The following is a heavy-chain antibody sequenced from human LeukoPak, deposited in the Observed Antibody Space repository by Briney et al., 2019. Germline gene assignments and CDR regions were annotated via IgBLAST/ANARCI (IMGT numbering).Heavy chain of an antibody. Sequence: GASVKVSCKASGYTFTSYAMNWVRQAPGQGLEWMGWINTNTGNPTYAQGFTGRFVFSLDTSVSTAYLQISSLKAEDTAVYYCARLAYCGGDCYSTRDYWGQGTLVTVSS. CDR1: GYTFTSYA. V-gene: IGHV7-4-1*02. D-gene: IGHD2-21*02. J-gene: IGHJ4*02. CDR3: ARLAYCGGDCYSTRDY. CDR2: INTNTGNP.